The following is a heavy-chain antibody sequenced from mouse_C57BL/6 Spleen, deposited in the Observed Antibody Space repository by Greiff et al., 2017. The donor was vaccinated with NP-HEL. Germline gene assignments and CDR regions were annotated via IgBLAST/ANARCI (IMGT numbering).Heavy chain of an antibody. CDR3: ARHGDYGSRGYFDV. J-gene: IGHJ1*03. D-gene: IGHD1-1*01. Sequence: EVKLVESGGGLVQPGGSLKLSCAASGFTFSDYYMYWVRQTPEKRLEWVAYISNGGGSTYYPDTVKGRFTISRDNAKNTLYLQMSRLKSEDTAMYYCARHGDYGSRGYFDVWGTGTTVTVSS. V-gene: IGHV5-12*01. CDR2: ISNGGGST. CDR1: GFTFSDYY.